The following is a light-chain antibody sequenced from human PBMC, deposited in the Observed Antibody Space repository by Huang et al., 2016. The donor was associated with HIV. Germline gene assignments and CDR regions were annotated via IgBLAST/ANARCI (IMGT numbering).Light chain of an antibody. CDR1: QPLLSTANNKSY. V-gene: IGKV4-1*01. CDR2: WAS. CDR3: QQYYSASIT. Sequence: DIVMTQSPGSLTVSLGGRASINCTSSQPLLSTANNKSYLAWYQQKPRRPPKALIYWASNRESGVPERFSGSGSGTDFTLTISSLQAEDVALYYCQQYYSASITFGQGTRVEI. J-gene: IGKJ5*01.